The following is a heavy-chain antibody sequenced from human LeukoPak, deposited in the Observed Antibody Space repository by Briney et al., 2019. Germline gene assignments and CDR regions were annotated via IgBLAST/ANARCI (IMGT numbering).Heavy chain of an antibody. V-gene: IGHV3-21*01. CDR2: ISRGSSHI. J-gene: IGHJ4*02. D-gene: IGHD3-3*01. CDR3: ARVPNFWSGYYVDY. Sequence: GGSLRLSCAASEFNLSTYGFNWVRQAPGKGLEWVSSISRGSSHIYYGDSVKGRFTISRDNAKNSLYLQMNSLRAEDTAVYYCARVPNFWSGYYVDYWGQGTLVTVSS. CDR1: EFNLSTYG.